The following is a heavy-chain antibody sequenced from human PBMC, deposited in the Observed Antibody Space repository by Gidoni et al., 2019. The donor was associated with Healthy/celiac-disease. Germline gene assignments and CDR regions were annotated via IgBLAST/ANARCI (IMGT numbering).Heavy chain of an antibody. CDR2: IYHSGST. D-gene: IGHD3-10*01. V-gene: IGHV4-38-2*02. CDR3: ARDEDYYGSGH. Sequence: QVQLPESGPGLVKPSETLSLTCAVSGYSISSGYYWGWIRQPPGKGLEWIGSIYHSGSTYYNPSLKSRVTISVDTSKNQFSLKLSSVTAADTAVYYCARDEDYYGSGHWGQGTLVTVSS. J-gene: IGHJ4*02. CDR1: GYSISSGYY.